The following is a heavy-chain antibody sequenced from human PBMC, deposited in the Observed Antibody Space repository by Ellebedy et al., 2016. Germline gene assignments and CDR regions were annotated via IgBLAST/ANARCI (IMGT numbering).Heavy chain of an antibody. Sequence: SETLSLTCTVSGGSISSSSYYWGWIRQPPGKGLEWIGSIYYSGSTYYNPSLKSRVTISVDTSKNQFSLKLSSVTAADTAVYYCARHPYSSGWFEAFDIWGQGTMVTVSS. CDR3: ARHPYSSGWFEAFDI. V-gene: IGHV4-39*01. CDR2: IYYSGST. D-gene: IGHD6-19*01. CDR1: GGSISSSSYY. J-gene: IGHJ3*02.